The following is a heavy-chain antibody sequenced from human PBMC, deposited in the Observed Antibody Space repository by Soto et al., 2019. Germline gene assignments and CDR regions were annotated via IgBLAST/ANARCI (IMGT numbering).Heavy chain of an antibody. Sequence: SETLSLTCTVSGGSISSGDYYWSWIRQPPGKGLEWIGYIYYSGSTYYNPSLKSRVTISVDTSKNQFSLKLSSVTAADTAVYYCAIERGYFSSTSCYGTNDAFDIWGQGTMVTVSS. CDR2: IYYSGST. D-gene: IGHD2-2*01. CDR3: AIERGYFSSTSCYGTNDAFDI. CDR1: GGSISSGDYY. V-gene: IGHV4-30-4*01. J-gene: IGHJ3*02.